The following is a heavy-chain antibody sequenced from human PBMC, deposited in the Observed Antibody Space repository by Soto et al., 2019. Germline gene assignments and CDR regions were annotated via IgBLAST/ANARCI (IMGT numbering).Heavy chain of an antibody. CDR2: ISATSAKI. V-gene: IGHV3-48*02. CDR3: VADSSYGSHWVSHFDQ. Sequence: EVQLVESGGGLVQPGGVPETLLCSLWVQVQLLCHELGPPGSRKGLEWVSYISATSAKIDYADSVKGRFTISRDNARNSLYLQMNSLRDEDTAVYHCVADSSYGSHWVSHFDQWGRGTLVTVSS. D-gene: IGHD3-16*01. CDR1: VQVQLLC. J-gene: IGHJ4*02.